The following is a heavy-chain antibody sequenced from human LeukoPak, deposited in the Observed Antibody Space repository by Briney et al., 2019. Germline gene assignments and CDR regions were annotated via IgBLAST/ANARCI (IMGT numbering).Heavy chain of an antibody. J-gene: IGHJ6*03. CDR1: GFTFRSYW. CDR3: ARDNSLRRAAAGLRVYYYYYMDV. V-gene: IGHV3-7*01. Sequence: GGSLRLSCAASGFTFRSYWMSWVRQTPGKGLEWVAKIKQDGSEKYYVDSVKGRFTISRDNAKNSLYLQMNSLRAEDTAVYYCARDNSLRRAAAGLRVYYYYYMDVWGKGTTVTVSS. D-gene: IGHD6-13*01. CDR2: IKQDGSEK.